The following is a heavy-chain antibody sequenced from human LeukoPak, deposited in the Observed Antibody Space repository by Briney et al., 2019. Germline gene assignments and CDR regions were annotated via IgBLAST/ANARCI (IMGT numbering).Heavy chain of an antibody. CDR3: ARGFAPAYNFGVFDY. CDR1: GFSVSDNY. J-gene: IGHJ4*02. Sequence: GGSLRLSCAASGFSVSDNYMIWVRQAPGKGLEWVSLLYTGGETNYADSVKGRFTVSRDTSKNTVSLQMNSLRAEDTAVYYCARGFAPAYNFGVFDYWGQGTLVSVSS. V-gene: IGHV3-53*01. D-gene: IGHD5-18*01. CDR2: LYTGGET.